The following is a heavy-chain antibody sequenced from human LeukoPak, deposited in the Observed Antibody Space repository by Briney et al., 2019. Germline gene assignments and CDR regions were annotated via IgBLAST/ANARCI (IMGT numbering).Heavy chain of an antibody. CDR3: ARGAIVATMGAFDI. CDR1: GFTFSSYW. CDR2: IKQDGSEK. Sequence: GGSLRLSCAASGFTFSSYWMSWVRQAPGKWLEWVANIKQDGSEKYYVDSVKGRFTISRDNAKNSLYLQMNSLRAEDTAVYYCARGAIVATMGAFDIWGQGTMVTVSS. J-gene: IGHJ3*02. V-gene: IGHV3-7*04. D-gene: IGHD5-12*01.